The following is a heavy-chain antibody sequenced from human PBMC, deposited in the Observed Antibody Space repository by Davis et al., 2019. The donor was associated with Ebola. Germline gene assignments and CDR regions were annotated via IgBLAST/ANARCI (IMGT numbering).Heavy chain of an antibody. V-gene: IGHV4-34*01. D-gene: IGHD3-3*01. CDR1: GGSFSGYY. Sequence: PSETLSLTCAVYGGSFSGYYWSWIRQPPGKGLEWIGEINHSGSTNYNPSLKSRVTISVDTSKNQFSLKLSSVTAADTAVYYCARSYDFWSGSLFDYWGQGTLVTVSS. CDR2: INHSGST. J-gene: IGHJ4*02. CDR3: ARSYDFWSGSLFDY.